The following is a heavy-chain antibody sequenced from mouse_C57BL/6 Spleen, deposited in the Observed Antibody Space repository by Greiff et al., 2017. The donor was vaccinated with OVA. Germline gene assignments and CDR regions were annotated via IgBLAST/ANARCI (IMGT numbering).Heavy chain of an antibody. D-gene: IGHD2-3*01. J-gene: IGHJ3*01. CDR3: ARPDGYYPSY. CDR1: GFTFSDYY. CDR2: ISNGGGST. V-gene: IGHV5-12*01. Sequence: VESGGGLVQPGGSLKLSCAASGFTFSDYYMYWVRQTPEKRLEWVAYISNGGGSTYYPDTVKGRFTISRDNAKNTLYLQMSRLKSEDTAMYYCARPDGYYPSYWGQGTLVTVSA.